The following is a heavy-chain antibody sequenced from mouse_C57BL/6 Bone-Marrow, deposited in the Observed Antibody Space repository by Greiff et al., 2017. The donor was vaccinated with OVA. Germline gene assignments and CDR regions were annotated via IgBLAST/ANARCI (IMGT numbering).Heavy chain of an antibody. J-gene: IGHJ3*01. CDR1: GYTFTNYW. CDR2: IYPGGGYP. CDR3: ARSDCDGTWFAY. D-gene: IGHD2-4*01. Sequence: QVQLQQSGAELVRPGTSVKMSCKASGYTFTNYWIGWAKQRPGHGLEWIGDIYPGGGYPNYNEKFKGKATLTADKSSSTAYMQFSSLTSEDSAVYDGARSDCDGTWFAYWGQGTLVTVSA. V-gene: IGHV1-63*01.